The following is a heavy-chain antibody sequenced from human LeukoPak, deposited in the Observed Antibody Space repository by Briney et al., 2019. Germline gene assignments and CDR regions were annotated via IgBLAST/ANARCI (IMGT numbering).Heavy chain of an antibody. J-gene: IGHJ6*04. CDR1: GFTFSSYA. D-gene: IGHD5-12*01. CDR3: AKDREGAGSGSHYYYYRLDV. Sequence: GGSLRLSCAASGFTFSSYAMSWVRQAPGKGLDWVSAISVSGGSTYYSVSVKGRFTISSVTSKYTLELQMNSLSGEDTAVYYCAKDREGAGSGSHYYYYRLDVWGKGTTVTVSS. V-gene: IGHV3-23*01. CDR2: ISVSGGST.